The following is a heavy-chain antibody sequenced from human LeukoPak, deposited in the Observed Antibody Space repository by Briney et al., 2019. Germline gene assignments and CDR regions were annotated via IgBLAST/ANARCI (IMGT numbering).Heavy chain of an antibody. Sequence: SETLSLTCTVSGGSISNYYWSWIRQPPGKGLEWIGYIYNSGSTNYNPSLKSRVTISVDTSKNQFSLKLSSVTAADTAVYYCARIVVPAASYYYYMDVWGKGTTVTVSS. CDR3: ARIVVPAASYYYYMDV. CDR2: IYNSGST. V-gene: IGHV4-59*01. CDR1: GGSISNYY. D-gene: IGHD2-2*01. J-gene: IGHJ6*03.